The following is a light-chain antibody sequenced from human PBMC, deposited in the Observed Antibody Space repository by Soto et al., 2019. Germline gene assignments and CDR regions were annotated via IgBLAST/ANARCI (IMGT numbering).Light chain of an antibody. CDR2: EVT. J-gene: IGLJ3*02. V-gene: IGLV2-14*01. CDR3: KSYAGSNTWV. Sequence: QSALTQPASVSGSPGQSITISCTGTNSDIGDYDYVSWYQQHPGKAPKLIIYEVTNRPSGVSNRFSGSKSDNTASLTVSGLRAEDEADYYCKSYAGSNTWVFGGGTKLTVL. CDR1: NSDIGDYDY.